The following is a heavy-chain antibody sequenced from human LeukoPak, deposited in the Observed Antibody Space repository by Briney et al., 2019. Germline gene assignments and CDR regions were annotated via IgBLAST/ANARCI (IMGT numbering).Heavy chain of an antibody. Sequence: ASVKVSCKASGYTFTRYGISWVRQAPGQGIEWMGWISAYNGNTNYAQKLQGRVTMTTDTSTSTAYMELRSLRSDDTAVYYCARDNGGDTEPTIDYWGQGTLVTVSS. J-gene: IGHJ4*02. CDR2: ISAYNGNT. V-gene: IGHV1-18*01. CDR3: ARDNGGDTEPTIDY. D-gene: IGHD4-23*01. CDR1: GYTFTRYG.